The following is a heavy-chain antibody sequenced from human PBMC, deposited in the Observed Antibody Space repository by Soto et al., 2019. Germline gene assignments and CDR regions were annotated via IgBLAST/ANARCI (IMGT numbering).Heavy chain of an antibody. CDR3: ASRGHDYGDHGDAFDI. CDR1: GFTVSSNY. J-gene: IGHJ3*02. Sequence: GGSLRLSCAASGFTVSSNYMSWVRQAPGKGLEWVSVIYSGGSTYYADSVKGRFTISRDNSKNTLYLQMNSLRAEDTAVYYCASRGHDYGDHGDAFDIWGQGTMVTVSS. CDR2: IYSGGST. V-gene: IGHV3-66*01. D-gene: IGHD4-17*01.